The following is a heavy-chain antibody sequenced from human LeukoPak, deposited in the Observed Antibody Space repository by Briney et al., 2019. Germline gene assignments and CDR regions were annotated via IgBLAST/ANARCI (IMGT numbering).Heavy chain of an antibody. CDR1: GYTFTSYG. Sequence: ASVKVSCKASGYTFTSYGISWVRQAPGQGLEWMGWISAYNGNTNSAQKLQGRVTMTTDTSTSTAYMELRSLRSDDTAVYYCAGDMYDYVWGSYMANHGVVDVWGQGTTVTVSS. J-gene: IGHJ6*02. V-gene: IGHV1-18*01. CDR3: AGDMYDYVWGSYMANHGVVDV. D-gene: IGHD3-16*01. CDR2: ISAYNGNT.